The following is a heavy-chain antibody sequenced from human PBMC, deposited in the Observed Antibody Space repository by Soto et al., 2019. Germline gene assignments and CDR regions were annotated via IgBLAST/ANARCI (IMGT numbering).Heavy chain of an antibody. CDR2: ISTSGTT. CDR1: GGSINRYY. V-gene: IGHV4-4*07. CDR3: AKEDIRWDAGALDD. D-gene: IGHD1-26*01. Sequence: QVQLQESGPRLVRPSETLSLNCSVSGGSINRYYWTWIRQPAGKGLEWVGRISTSGTTNYNPSLKSRVAMSADTSRNLFSLRLTSVTAADTAVYYCAKEDIRWDAGALDDWGQGTTVIVAS. J-gene: IGHJ6*02.